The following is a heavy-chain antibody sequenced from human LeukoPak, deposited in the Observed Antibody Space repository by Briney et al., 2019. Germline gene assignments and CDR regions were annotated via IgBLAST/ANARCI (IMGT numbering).Heavy chain of an antibody. CDR1: GTSFSSYY. CDR2: INHSGYT. Sequence: SETLSPTCAVSGTSFSSYYWSWIRQSPEKGLEWIGEINHSGYTNNNPSLKSRVTMSVDTANNRFSLSLSSVTAADTAVYFCARMTTGHDYWGQGILVTVPS. V-gene: IGHV4-34*01. D-gene: IGHD1-1*01. CDR3: ARMTTGHDY. J-gene: IGHJ4*02.